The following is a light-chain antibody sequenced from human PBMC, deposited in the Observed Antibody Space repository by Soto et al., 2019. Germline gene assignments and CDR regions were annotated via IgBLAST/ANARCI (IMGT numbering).Light chain of an antibody. Sequence: QSALTQPASVSGSPGQSITISCTGTSSDVGGYNHVSWYQQHPGKAPKLMIYEVSNRPSGVSNRFSGSKSGNTASLTISGLLAEDEADYYCTSYTSSSTPYVFAAGTKVTVL. V-gene: IGLV2-14*01. J-gene: IGLJ1*01. CDR2: EVS. CDR1: SSDVGGYNH. CDR3: TSYTSSSTPYV.